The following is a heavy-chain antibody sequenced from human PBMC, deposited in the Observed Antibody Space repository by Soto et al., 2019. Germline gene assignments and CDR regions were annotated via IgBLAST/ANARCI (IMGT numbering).Heavy chain of an antibody. D-gene: IGHD3-10*01. CDR1: GFTFSDHY. Sequence: EEQLVESGGGLVQPGGSLRLSCAASGFTFSDHYMDWVRQAPGKGLEWIGRARNKANSYFTEYAASVKGRFTISRDDSKNSLYLQMNSLRTEDTAVYYCARGPRGLSYYYGMDVWGQGTSVTVSS. CDR3: ARGPRGLSYYYGMDV. V-gene: IGHV3-72*01. CDR2: ARNKANSYFT. J-gene: IGHJ6*02.